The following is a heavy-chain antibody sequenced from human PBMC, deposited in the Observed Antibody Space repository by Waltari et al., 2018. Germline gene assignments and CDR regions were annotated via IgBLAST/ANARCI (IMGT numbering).Heavy chain of an antibody. V-gene: IGHV3-9*01. D-gene: IGHD6-13*01. Sequence: EVQLVESGGGLVQPGRSLRLSCAASGFTFDDYAMHWVRQAPGKGLEWVSGISWNSGSIGYADSVKGRFTISRDNAKNSLYLQMNSLRAEDTAMYYCAKAPGIAAAGSFDYWGQGTLVTVSS. CDR2: ISWNSGSI. CDR3: AKAPGIAAAGSFDY. J-gene: IGHJ4*02. CDR1: GFTFDDYA.